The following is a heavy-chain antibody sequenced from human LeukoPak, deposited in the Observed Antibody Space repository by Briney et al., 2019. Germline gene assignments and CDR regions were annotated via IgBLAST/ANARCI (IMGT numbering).Heavy chain of an antibody. CDR1: GFTFSSYA. CDR3: AKDLGYCSSTSCYSWFDP. J-gene: IGHJ5*02. V-gene: IGHV3-23*01. D-gene: IGHD2-2*01. Sequence: PGVSLRLSCAASGFTFSSYAMSWVRQAPGKGLKWVSTISGSGGSTYYVDSVKGRFTISRDNSKNTLYLQMNSLGAEDTAVYYCAKDLGYCSSTSCYSWFDPWGQGTLVTASS. CDR2: ISGSGGST.